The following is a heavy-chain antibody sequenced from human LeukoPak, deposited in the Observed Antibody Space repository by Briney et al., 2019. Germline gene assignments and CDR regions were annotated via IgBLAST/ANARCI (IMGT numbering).Heavy chain of an antibody. V-gene: IGHV4-39*07. CDR1: GGSISSSSYY. Sequence: PSETLSLTCTVSGGSISSSSYYWGWIRQPPGKGLEWIGSIYYSGSTYYNPSLKSRVTISVDTSKNQFSLKLSSVTAADTAVYYCARVLNSSGWTKYYYYYYYMDVWGKGTTVTISS. CDR2: IYYSGST. D-gene: IGHD6-19*01. J-gene: IGHJ6*03. CDR3: ARVLNSSGWTKYYYYYYYMDV.